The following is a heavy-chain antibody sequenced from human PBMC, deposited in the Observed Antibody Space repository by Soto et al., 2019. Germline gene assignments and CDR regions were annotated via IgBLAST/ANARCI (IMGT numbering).Heavy chain of an antibody. CDR3: ARGPAYNAGY. CDR2: INHSGST. V-gene: IGHV4-34*01. D-gene: IGHD1-1*01. CDR1: GGSFSGYY. J-gene: IGHJ4*02. Sequence: SETLSLTCAVYGGSFSGYYWSWIRQPPGKGLEWIGEINHSGSTNYNPSLKSRVTISVDTSKNQFSLKLSSVTAADTAVYYCARGPAYNAGYWGQGTLVTVSS.